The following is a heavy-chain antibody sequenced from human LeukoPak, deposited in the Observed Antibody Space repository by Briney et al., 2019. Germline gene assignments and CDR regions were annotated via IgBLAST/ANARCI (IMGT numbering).Heavy chain of an antibody. CDR1: GFTFSSHS. CDR3: ARAQTLFWEFDGFDI. Sequence: PGGSLRLSCAASGFTFSSHSINWVRQAPGKGLEWIATMTVTNKIYYADPVKGRFTISRDNAENSVYLQMNSLRDEDTAVYSCARAQTLFWEFDGFDIWGRGTKVTVSS. J-gene: IGHJ3*02. V-gene: IGHV3-69-1*01. CDR2: MTVTNKI. D-gene: IGHD3-3*01.